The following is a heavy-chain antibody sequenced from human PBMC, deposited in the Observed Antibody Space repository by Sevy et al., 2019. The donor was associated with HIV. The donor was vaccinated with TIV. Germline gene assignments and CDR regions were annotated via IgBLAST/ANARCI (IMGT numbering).Heavy chain of an antibody. CDR1: GYTLTELS. D-gene: IGHD2-8*01. Sequence: APVKVSCKVSGYTLTELSMHWVRQAPGKGLEWMGGFDPEDGETIYAQKFQGRVTMTEDTSTDTACMELSSLRSEDTAVHYCATDLTNVSPDYYYYGMDVWGQGTTVTVSS. CDR3: ATDLTNVSPDYYYYGMDV. J-gene: IGHJ6*02. CDR2: FDPEDGET. V-gene: IGHV1-24*01.